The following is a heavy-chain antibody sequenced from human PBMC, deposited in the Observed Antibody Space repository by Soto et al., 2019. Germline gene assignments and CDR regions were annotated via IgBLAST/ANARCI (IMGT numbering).Heavy chain of an antibody. J-gene: IGHJ3*02. CDR1: GGYISGGYYS. Sequence: SETLSLTCAVSGGYISGGYYSWSWIRQPPGKGLEWIGFFYNSGCTYYISSLKSRVTIAVDRSKNHFFRNLTSVTAADTAVYYCATYLKFFQIGGQETKVTVSS. V-gene: IGHV4-30-2*01. CDR2: FYNSGCT. CDR3: ATYLKFFQI.